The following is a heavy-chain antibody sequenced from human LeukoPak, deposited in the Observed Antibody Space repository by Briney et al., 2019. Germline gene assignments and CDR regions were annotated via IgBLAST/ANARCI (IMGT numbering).Heavy chain of an antibody. V-gene: IGHV4-4*07. D-gene: IGHD6-13*01. CDR3: AKDDGTSSLIDAFDI. CDR2: VYSSGNT. J-gene: IGHJ3*02. Sequence: SSETLSLTCTVSGASITRYYWNWIRQPAGKGLEWIGRVYSSGNTNYNPSLKSRVTMSVDTSKNQFSLRLSSVTAADTAIYYCAKDDGTSSLIDAFDIWGQGTMVTVSS. CDR1: GASITRYY.